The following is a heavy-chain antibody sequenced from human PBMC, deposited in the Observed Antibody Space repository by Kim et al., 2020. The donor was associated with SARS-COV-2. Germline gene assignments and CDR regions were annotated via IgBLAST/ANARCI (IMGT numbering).Heavy chain of an antibody. V-gene: IGHV4-38-2*02. Sequence: SETLSLTCNVSGYSISSGYYWGWIRQPPGKGLERIGSIYHSGSTYYNPSLKSRVTISVDTSKNQFSLKLSSVTAADTAIYYCAKDDSGFLRFSWYFDLWGRGTLVTGSS. J-gene: IGHJ2*01. CDR2: IYHSGST. CDR1: GYSISSGYY. CDR3: AKDDSGFLRFSWYFDL. D-gene: IGHD5-12*01.